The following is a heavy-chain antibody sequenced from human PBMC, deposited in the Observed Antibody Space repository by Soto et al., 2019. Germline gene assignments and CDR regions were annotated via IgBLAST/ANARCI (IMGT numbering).Heavy chain of an antibody. CDR2: IYYSGST. D-gene: IGHD6-13*01. V-gene: IGHV4-59*08. Sequence: ETLSLTCTVSGGSISSYYWSWIRQPPGKGLEWIGYIYYSGSTNYNPSLKSRVTISVDTSKNQFSLKLSSVTAADTAVYYCARRLAAADPYNWFDPWGQGTLVTVSS. CDR3: ARRLAAADPYNWFDP. CDR1: GGSISSYY. J-gene: IGHJ5*02.